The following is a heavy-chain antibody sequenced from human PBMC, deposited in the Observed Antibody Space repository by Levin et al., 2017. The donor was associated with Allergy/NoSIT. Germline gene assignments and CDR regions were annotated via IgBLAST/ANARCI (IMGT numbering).Heavy chain of an antibody. D-gene: IGHD6-19*01. Sequence: SETLSPTCTVSGGSISSYYWSWIRQPPGKGLEWIGYIYYSGSTNYNPSLKSRVTISVDTSKNQFSLKLSSVTAADTAVYYCARGRSGWSFDYWGQGTLVTVSS. CDR1: GGSISSYY. J-gene: IGHJ4*02. CDR2: IYYSGST. V-gene: IGHV4-59*01. CDR3: ARGRSGWSFDY.